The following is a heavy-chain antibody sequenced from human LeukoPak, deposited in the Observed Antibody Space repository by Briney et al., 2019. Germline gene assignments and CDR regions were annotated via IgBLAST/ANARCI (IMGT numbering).Heavy chain of an antibody. CDR1: GXSISSYY. Sequence: SETLSLTCSVSGXSISSYYWSWIRQPPGKGLECIGYIYYSGSTNYNPSLKSRVTISVDTSKNHFSLNLSSVTAADTAVYYCARRVRAYCSGGSCYDDWYFDLWGRGTLVTVSS. CDR2: IYYSGST. J-gene: IGHJ2*01. CDR3: ARRVRAYCSGGSCYDDWYFDL. V-gene: IGHV4-59*08. D-gene: IGHD2-15*01.